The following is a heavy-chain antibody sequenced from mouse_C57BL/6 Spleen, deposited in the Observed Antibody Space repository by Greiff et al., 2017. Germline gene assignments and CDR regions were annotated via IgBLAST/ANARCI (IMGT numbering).Heavy chain of an antibody. CDR1: GYTFTSYW. V-gene: IGHV1-69*01. J-gene: IGHJ4*01. Sequence: QVQLQQPGAELVMPGASVKLSCKASGYTFTSYWMHWVKQRPGQGLEWIGEIDPSDSYTNYNQKFKGKSTLTVDKSSSTAYMQLSSLTSEDSAVEYCARVSSYYARDYWGQGTSVTVSS. CDR2: IDPSDSYT. CDR3: ARVSSYYARDY. D-gene: IGHD1-1*01.